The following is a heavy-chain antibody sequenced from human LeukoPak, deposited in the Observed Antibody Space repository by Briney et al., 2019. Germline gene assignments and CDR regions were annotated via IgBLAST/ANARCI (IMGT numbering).Heavy chain of an antibody. CDR1: GYTFTSHD. D-gene: IGHD6-13*01. CDR3: ARGTSSSSWYLGY. J-gene: IGHJ4*02. CDR2: ISGYNANT. Sequence: ASVKVSCKASGYTFTSHDIIWVRQAPREGLEWMGWISGYNANTNYAQKFQGRVTMTTDTSTSTAYMELRSLRSDDTAVYYCARGTSSSSWYLGYWGRGTLVTVSS. V-gene: IGHV1-18*01.